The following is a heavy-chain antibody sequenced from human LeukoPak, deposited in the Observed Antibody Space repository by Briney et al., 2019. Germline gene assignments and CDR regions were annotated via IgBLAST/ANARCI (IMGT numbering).Heavy chain of an antibody. CDR2: MSTNSGNT. CDR1: GYTFISYD. Sequence: ASVKVSCKASGYTFISYDINWVRQATGQGLEWVGWMSTNSGNTGYAQEFQGRITITRDTSISTAYMELSSLRSEDTAVYYCARGRWASGYFVDYWGQGTLVTVSS. CDR3: ARGRWASGYFVDY. J-gene: IGHJ4*02. V-gene: IGHV1-8*03. D-gene: IGHD3-3*01.